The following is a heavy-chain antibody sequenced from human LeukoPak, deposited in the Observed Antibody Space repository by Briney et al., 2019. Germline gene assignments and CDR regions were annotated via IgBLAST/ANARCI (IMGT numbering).Heavy chain of an antibody. D-gene: IGHD6-6*01. V-gene: IGHV1-2*02. CDR2: INPNSGGT. CDR1: GYTFTGYY. Sequence: GASVKVSCKASGYTFTGYYMHWVRQAPGQGLEWMGWINPNSGGTNYAQKFQGRVTMTRDTSISTAYMELSRLRSDDTAVYYCARPMGYSSSSSAADYWGQGTLVTVSS. J-gene: IGHJ4*02. CDR3: ARPMGYSSSSSAADY.